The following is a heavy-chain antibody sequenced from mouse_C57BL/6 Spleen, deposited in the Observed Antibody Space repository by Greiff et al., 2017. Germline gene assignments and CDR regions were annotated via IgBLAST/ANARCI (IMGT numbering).Heavy chain of an antibody. D-gene: IGHD1-1*02. CDR2: ISDGGSYT. CDR1: GFTFSSYA. J-gene: IGHJ2*01. Sequence: EVQRVESGGGLVKPGGSLKLSCAASGFTFSSYAMSWVRQTPEKRLEWVATISDGGSYTYYPDNVKGRFTISRDNAKNNLYLQMSHLKSEDTAMYYCARGWTGTGGYYFDYWGQGTTLTVSS. CDR3: ARGWTGTGGYYFDY. V-gene: IGHV5-4*01.